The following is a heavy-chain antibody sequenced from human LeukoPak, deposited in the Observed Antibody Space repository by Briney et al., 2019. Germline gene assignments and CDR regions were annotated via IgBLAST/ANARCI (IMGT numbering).Heavy chain of an antibody. CDR3: ASTPRDDILTGYSNPLRFDY. J-gene: IGHJ4*02. CDR2: IIPIFGTA. D-gene: IGHD3-9*01. Sequence: SVKVSCKASGGTFSSYAISWVRQAPGQGLEWMGGIIPIFGTANYAQKFQGRVTITADESTSTAYMELSSLRSEDTAVYYCASTPRDDILTGYSNPLRFDYWGQGTLVTVSS. V-gene: IGHV1-69*13. CDR1: GGTFSSYA.